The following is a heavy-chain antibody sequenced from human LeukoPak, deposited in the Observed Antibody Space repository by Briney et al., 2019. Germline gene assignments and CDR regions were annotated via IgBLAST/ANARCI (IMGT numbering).Heavy chain of an antibody. Sequence: ASVKVSCKASGYTFTSYAMHWVRQAPGQRLEWMGWINAGNGNTKYSQEFQGRVTITRDTSASTAYMELSSLRSEDMAVYYCAREGYDFWRRNPSYYYYMDVWGKGTTVTVSS. CDR2: INAGNGNT. CDR3: AREGYDFWRRNPSYYYYMDV. J-gene: IGHJ6*03. D-gene: IGHD3-3*01. CDR1: GYTFTSYA. V-gene: IGHV1-3*03.